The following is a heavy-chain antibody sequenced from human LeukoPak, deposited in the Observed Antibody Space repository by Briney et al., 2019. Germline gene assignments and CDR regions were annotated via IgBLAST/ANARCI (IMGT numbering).Heavy chain of an antibody. CDR2: IIPIFGTA. CDR1: GYTLTELS. J-gene: IGHJ6*03. Sequence: SVKVSCKVSGYTLTELSMHWVRQAPGQGLEWMGRIIPIFGTANYAQKFQGRVTITTDESTSTAYMELSSLRSEDTAVYYCARHRPGGSPWPPDYYYYIDVWGKGTTVTVSS. CDR3: ARHRPGGSPWPPDYYYYIDV. V-gene: IGHV1-69*05. D-gene: IGHD3-16*01.